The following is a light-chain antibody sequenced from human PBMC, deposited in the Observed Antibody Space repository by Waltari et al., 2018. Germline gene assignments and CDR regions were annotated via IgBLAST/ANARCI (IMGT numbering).Light chain of an antibody. CDR2: DAS. J-gene: IGKJ4*01. Sequence: EIVLTQSPATLSVSPGERATLSCRARQCVRSSLAGHQQKSGQAPTLPIYDASNSSTGIPARFRGGWSGTDFTLTIGSLGPEHFAVYYCQQRSDWLLTFGGGTKVEIK. V-gene: IGKV3-11*01. CDR1: QCVRSS. CDR3: QQRSDWLLT.